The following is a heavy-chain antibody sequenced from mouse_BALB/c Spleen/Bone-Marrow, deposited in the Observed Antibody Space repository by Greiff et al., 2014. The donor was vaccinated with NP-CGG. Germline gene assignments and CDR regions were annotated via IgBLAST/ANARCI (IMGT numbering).Heavy chain of an antibody. CDR2: IWSDGST. CDR1: GFSLTTFG. Sequence: VMLVESGPDLVAPSQSLSITCTVSGFSLTTFGVHWVRQPPGKGLEWLVVIWSDGSTTYNSTIKSRLSISKDNSKSQVFLQMNRLHTDDTAMYYCARHERGYPYALDYWGQGTSVTVSS. D-gene: IGHD5-1-1*01. J-gene: IGHJ4*01. V-gene: IGHV2-6-2*01. CDR3: ARHERGYPYALDY.